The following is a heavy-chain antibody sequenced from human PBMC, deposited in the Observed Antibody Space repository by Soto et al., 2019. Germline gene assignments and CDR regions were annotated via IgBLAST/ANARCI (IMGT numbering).Heavy chain of an antibody. D-gene: IGHD3-16*02. CDR3: ARTVLGPYLLADSFVDYYYYMDV. CDR1: GGSISNFY. CDR2: VYYTGST. Sequence: SETLSLTCTVSGGSISNFYWSWIRQPPGKGLEWIGYVYYTGSTSYNPSLKRRVTFSADSSRGQFSLRLNSVTAADTAVHYCARTVLGPYLLADSFVDYYYYMDVWGQGTTVTVSS. J-gene: IGHJ6*03. V-gene: IGHV4-59*08.